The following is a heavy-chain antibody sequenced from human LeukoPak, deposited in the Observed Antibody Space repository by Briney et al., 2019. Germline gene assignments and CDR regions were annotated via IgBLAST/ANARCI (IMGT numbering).Heavy chain of an antibody. J-gene: IGHJ4*02. Sequence: GGSLRLSCAASGFTFSSYSMNWVRQAPGMGLEWVSSISSSSSYIYYADSVKGRFTISRDNAKNSLYLQMNSLRAEDTAVYYCARDTVYYYDSSGYSPSYYFDYWGQGTLVTVSS. CDR2: ISSSSSYI. V-gene: IGHV3-21*01. CDR1: GFTFSSYS. CDR3: ARDTVYYYDSSGYSPSYYFDY. D-gene: IGHD3-22*01.